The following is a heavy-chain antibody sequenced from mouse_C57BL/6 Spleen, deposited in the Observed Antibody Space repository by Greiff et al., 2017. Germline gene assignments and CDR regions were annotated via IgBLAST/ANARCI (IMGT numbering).Heavy chain of an antibody. J-gene: IGHJ1*03. CDR2: IDPSDSYT. V-gene: IGHV1-69*01. Sequence: QVQLQQPGAELVMPGASVKLSCKASGYTFTSYWMHWVKQRPGQGLEWIGEIDPSDSYTNYNQKFKGKSTLTVDKSSSTAYMQLSSLTSEDSAVYYCARRDYGSSGDFDVWGTGTTVTVSS. D-gene: IGHD1-1*01. CDR3: ARRDYGSSGDFDV. CDR1: GYTFTSYW.